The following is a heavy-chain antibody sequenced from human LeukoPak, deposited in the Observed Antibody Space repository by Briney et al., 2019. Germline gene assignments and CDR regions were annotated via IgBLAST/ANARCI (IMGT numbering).Heavy chain of an antibody. CDR3: ASYLVPPSEWSDRDWFDP. V-gene: IGHV1-69*05. Sequence: GSSLKVSCKASGGTFSSYAISWGRQAPGQGLGWMGRIIPIFGTANYAQKFHGRVTITTDESTSTAYMELSSLRSEDTAVYYCASYLVPPSEWSDRDWFDPWGQGTLVTVSS. CDR2: IIPIFGTA. J-gene: IGHJ5*02. CDR1: GGTFSSYA. D-gene: IGHD3-3*01.